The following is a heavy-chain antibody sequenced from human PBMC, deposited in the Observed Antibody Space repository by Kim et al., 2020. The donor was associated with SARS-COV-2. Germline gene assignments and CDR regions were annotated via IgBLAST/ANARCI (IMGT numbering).Heavy chain of an antibody. CDR2: INPSGGST. CDR1: GYTFTSYY. J-gene: IGHJ4*02. CDR3: ARVKPGGRYCSGGSCIGGFDY. D-gene: IGHD2-15*01. Sequence: ASVKVSCKASGYTFTSYYMHWVRQAPGQGLEWMGIINPSGGSTSYAQKFQGRVTMTRDTSTSTVYMELSSLRSEDTAVYYCARVKPGGRYCSGGSCIGGFDYWGQGTLVTVSS. V-gene: IGHV1-46*01.